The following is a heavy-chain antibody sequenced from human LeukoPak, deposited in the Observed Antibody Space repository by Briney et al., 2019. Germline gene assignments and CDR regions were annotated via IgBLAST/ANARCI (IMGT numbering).Heavy chain of an antibody. CDR2: IYTSGST. J-gene: IGHJ1*01. Sequence: SETLSLTCTVSGGSLSSYYWSWIRQPAGKGLEWIGRIYTSGSTNYNPSLKSRVTMSVDTPKNQFFLKLSSVTAADTAVYYCARSLPIAAAGEYFQHWGQGTLVTVSS. D-gene: IGHD6-13*01. CDR3: ARSLPIAAAGEYFQH. CDR1: GGSLSSYY. V-gene: IGHV4-4*07.